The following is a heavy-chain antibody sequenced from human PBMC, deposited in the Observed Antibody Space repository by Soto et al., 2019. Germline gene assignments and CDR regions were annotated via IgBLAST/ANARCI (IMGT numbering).Heavy chain of an antibody. Sequence: QVQLVQSGAEVRKPGASVKVSCKASGYTFTNYYMHWVRQAPGQGLEWMGIINPSGGGTNYAQKFQGRVTMTRDTCTSILYMELSSLRSDDTAVYYCARGANIAARPLDYWGQGTLVTVSS. CDR1: GYTFTNYY. CDR2: INPSGGGT. D-gene: IGHD6-6*01. V-gene: IGHV1-46*01. J-gene: IGHJ4*02. CDR3: ARGANIAARPLDY.